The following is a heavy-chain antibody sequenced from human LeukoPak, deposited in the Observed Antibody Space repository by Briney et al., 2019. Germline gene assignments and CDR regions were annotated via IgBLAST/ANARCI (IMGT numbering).Heavy chain of an antibody. CDR1: GFPFSGYA. D-gene: IGHD2-15*01. J-gene: IGHJ4*02. CDR2: ISGSGGST. V-gene: IGHV3-23*01. Sequence: GGSLRLSCAASGFPFSGYAMSWVRQAPGTGLEWVSAISGSGGSTYYADSVKGRFTISRDNSKNTLFLQMNSLRAEDTAVYYCAKDPLGYCSGGNCYVDYWGQGTLVTVSS. CDR3: AKDPLGYCSGGNCYVDY.